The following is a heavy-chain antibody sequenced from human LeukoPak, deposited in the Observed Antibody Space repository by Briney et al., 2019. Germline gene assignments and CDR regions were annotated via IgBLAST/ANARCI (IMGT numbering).Heavy chain of an antibody. D-gene: IGHD5-18*01. Sequence: ASVKVSCKASGGTFSSDAISWVRQAPGQGLEWMGWINPNSGGTNYAQKFQGRVTMTRDTSISTAYMELSRLRSDDTAVYYCARDRSSSYGSYYYYYMDVWGKGTTVTVSS. V-gene: IGHV1-2*02. CDR2: INPNSGGT. J-gene: IGHJ6*03. CDR1: GGTFSSDA. CDR3: ARDRSSSYGSYYYYYMDV.